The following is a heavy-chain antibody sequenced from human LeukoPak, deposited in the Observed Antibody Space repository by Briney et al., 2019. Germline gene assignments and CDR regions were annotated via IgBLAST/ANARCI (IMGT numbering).Heavy chain of an antibody. CDR2: INSDGSST. Sequence: GGSLRLSCAASGFTFSSYWMHWVRQATGKGLVWVSRINSDGSSTSYADSVKGRFTISRDNAKNTLYLQMNSLRAEDTAVHYCAREEYYYDSSGYYPGFGYWGQGTLVTVSS. V-gene: IGHV3-74*01. J-gene: IGHJ4*02. CDR1: GFTFSSYW. D-gene: IGHD3-22*01. CDR3: AREEYYYDSSGYYPGFGY.